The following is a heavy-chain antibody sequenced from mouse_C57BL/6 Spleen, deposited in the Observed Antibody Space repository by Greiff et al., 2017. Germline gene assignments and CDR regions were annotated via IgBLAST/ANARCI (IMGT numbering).Heavy chain of an antibody. Sequence: EVKLMESGGGLVKPGGSLKLSCAASGFTFSDYGMHWVRQAPEKGLEWVAYISSGSSTIYYADTVKGRFTISRDNAKNTLFLQMTSLRSEDTAMYYCARSGTSVRYYFDYWGQGTTLTVSS. J-gene: IGHJ2*01. CDR1: GFTFSDYG. D-gene: IGHD4-1*01. V-gene: IGHV5-17*01. CDR3: ARSGTSVRYYFDY. CDR2: ISSGSSTI.